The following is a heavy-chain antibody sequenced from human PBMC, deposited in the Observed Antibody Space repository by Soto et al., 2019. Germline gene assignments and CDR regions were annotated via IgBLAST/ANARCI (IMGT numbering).Heavy chain of an antibody. CDR1: SGSISSYY. Sequence: PSDTLSLTCTVSSGSISSYYGIWILQTPLNGLEWIGYIHYTGSANYNPSLKSRVTISVDTPKNQFSLTLNSVTAADTAVYYCARDSRERGPQLVGQLEYWGQGAQVTV. J-gene: IGHJ4*02. CDR2: IHYTGSA. CDR3: ARDSRERGPQLVGQLEY. V-gene: IGHV4-59*01. D-gene: IGHD6-13*01.